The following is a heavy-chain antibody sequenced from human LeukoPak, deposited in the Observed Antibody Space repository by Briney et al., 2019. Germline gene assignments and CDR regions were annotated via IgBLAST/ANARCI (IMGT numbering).Heavy chain of an antibody. Sequence: GGSLRLSCAASGFTFSSYGMHWVRQAPGKGLEWVAVISYDGSNKYYADSVKGRFTISRDNSKNTLYLQMNSLRAEDTAVYYCAKDCSYYYGSGGYSDYWGQGTLVTVSS. CDR2: ISYDGSNK. CDR3: AKDCSYYYGSGGYSDY. D-gene: IGHD3-10*01. V-gene: IGHV3-30*18. J-gene: IGHJ4*02. CDR1: GFTFSSYG.